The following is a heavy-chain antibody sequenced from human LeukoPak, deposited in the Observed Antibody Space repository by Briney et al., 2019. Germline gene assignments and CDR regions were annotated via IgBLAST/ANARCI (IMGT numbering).Heavy chain of an antibody. D-gene: IGHD3-10*01. J-gene: IGHJ4*02. CDR3: ARERGGMVRLDY. CDR1: GRSFSGYY. Sequence: PSETLSLTCAVYGRSFSGYYWSWIRQPPGKGLEWIGEINHSGSTNYNPSLKSRVTISVDTSKNQFSLKLSSVTAADTAVYYCARERGGMVRLDYWGQGTLVTVSS. CDR2: INHSGST. V-gene: IGHV4-34*01.